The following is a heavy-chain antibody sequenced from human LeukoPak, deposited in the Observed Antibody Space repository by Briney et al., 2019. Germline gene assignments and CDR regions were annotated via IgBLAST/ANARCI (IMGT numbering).Heavy chain of an antibody. V-gene: IGHV3-15*01. CDR3: TTGGGGQQPDSGVYYYYGMDV. CDR2: IKSKTDGGTT. CDR1: GFTFSNAW. D-gene: IGHD6-13*01. J-gene: IGHJ6*04. Sequence: GGSLRLSCAASGFTFSNAWMSWVRQAPGKGLEWVGRIKSKTDGGTTDYAAPVKGRFTISRDDSKNTLYLQMNSLKTEDTAVYYCTTGGGGQQPDSGVYYYYGMDVWGKGTTVTVSS.